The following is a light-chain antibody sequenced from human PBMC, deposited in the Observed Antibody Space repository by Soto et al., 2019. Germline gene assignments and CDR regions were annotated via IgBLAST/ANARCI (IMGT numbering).Light chain of an antibody. Sequence: QSVLTQPPSASGTPGQRVTISCSGSSSNIGINTVSWYQQLPGTAPKLLIYTNNQRPSGVPDRFSGSKSGTSASLAISGLQSEDEAVYYCAAWDDSLNGYVFGTGTKLTVL. CDR2: TNN. J-gene: IGLJ1*01. CDR1: SSNIGINT. V-gene: IGLV1-44*01. CDR3: AAWDDSLNGYV.